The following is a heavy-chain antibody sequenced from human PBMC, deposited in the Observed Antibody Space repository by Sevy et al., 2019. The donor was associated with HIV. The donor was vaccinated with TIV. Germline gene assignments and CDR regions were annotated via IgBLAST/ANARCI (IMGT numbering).Heavy chain of an antibody. CDR3: TTDNRLYFDY. Sequence: GGSLRLSCAASGFTFSNAWMSWVRQAPGKGLEWVGRIKSKTDGGTTDYAAPVKGRFTISREDSKTTLYLQMNSLKTEDTAGYYCTTDNRLYFDYWGQGTLVTVSS. V-gene: IGHV3-15*01. D-gene: IGHD3-22*01. J-gene: IGHJ4*02. CDR2: IKSKTDGGTT. CDR1: GFTFSNAW.